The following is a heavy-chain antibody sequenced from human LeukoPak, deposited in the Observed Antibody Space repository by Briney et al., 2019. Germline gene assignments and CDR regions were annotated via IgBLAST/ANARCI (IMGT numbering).Heavy chain of an antibody. Sequence: SETLSLTCTVSGYSISSGYYWGWVRQPPGKGLEWIGSIYHSGSTYYNPSLKSRVTISVDTSKNQFSLKLSSVTAADTAVYYCARRPSRGYYGSGSIDYWGQGTLVTVSS. CDR2: IYHSGST. V-gene: IGHV4-38-2*02. D-gene: IGHD3-10*01. CDR1: GYSISSGYY. CDR3: ARRPSRGYYGSGSIDY. J-gene: IGHJ4*02.